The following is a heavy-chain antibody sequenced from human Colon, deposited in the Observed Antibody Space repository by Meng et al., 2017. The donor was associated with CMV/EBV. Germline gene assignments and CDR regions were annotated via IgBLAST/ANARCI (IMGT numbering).Heavy chain of an antibody. CDR3: ARDGAGTLYFFDF. CDR1: GFMFSSYN. Sequence: GESLKISCAASGFMFSSYNMHWVRQAPGKGLEWVAVMPYNGAYIYYTDSVKGRFTISRDNSRNTLYLELDSLRPEDTAVYYCARDGAGTLYFFDFWGQGTLVTVSS. CDR2: MPYNGAYI. V-gene: IGHV3-30*10. J-gene: IGHJ4*02. D-gene: IGHD1-26*01.